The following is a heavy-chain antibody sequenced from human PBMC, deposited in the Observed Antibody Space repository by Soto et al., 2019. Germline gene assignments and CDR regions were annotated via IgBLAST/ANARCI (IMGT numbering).Heavy chain of an antibody. D-gene: IGHD2-15*01. CDR1: GFTFDDYG. J-gene: IGHJ4*02. Sequence: EVQLVESGGGVVRPGGSLRLSCAASGFTFDDYGMSWVRQAPGKGLEWGSGINWNGGSTGYADSVKGRFTISRDNAKNSLYLQMNSLRAEDTALYHCARGGYCSGGSCYLLDYWGQGTLVTVSS. CDR2: INWNGGST. CDR3: ARGGYCSGGSCYLLDY. V-gene: IGHV3-20*01.